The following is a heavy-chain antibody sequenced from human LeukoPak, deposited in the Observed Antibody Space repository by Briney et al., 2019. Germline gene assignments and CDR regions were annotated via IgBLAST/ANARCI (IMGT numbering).Heavy chain of an antibody. Sequence: SETLSLTCTVSGGSISSGGYYWSWIRQHPGKGLEWIGYIYYSGSTYYNPSLKSRVTLSVDTSKNQFSLKLSSVTAADTAVYYCARDRSGDDYVWGSYRYTGDAFDIWGQGTMVTVSS. J-gene: IGHJ3*02. CDR1: GGSISSGGYY. CDR3: ARDRSGDDYVWGSYRYTGDAFDI. V-gene: IGHV4-31*03. CDR2: IYYSGST. D-gene: IGHD3-16*02.